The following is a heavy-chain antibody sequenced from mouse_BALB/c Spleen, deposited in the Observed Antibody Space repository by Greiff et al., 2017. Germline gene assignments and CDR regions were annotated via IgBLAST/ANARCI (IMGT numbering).Heavy chain of an antibody. CDR2: INSNGGST. CDR3: ARDRGYRGAMDY. D-gene: IGHD2-14*01. V-gene: IGHV5-6-3*01. CDR1: GFTFSSYG. Sequence: DVHLVESGGGLVQPGGSLKLSCAASGFTFSSYGMSWVRQTPDKRLELVATINSNGGSTYYPDSVKGRFTISRDNAKNTLYLQMSILKSEDTAMYYCARDRGYRGAMDYWGQGTSVTVSS. J-gene: IGHJ4*01.